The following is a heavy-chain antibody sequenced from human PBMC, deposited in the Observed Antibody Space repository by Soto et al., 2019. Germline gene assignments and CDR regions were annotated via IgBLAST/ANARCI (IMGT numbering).Heavy chain of an antibody. CDR3: AKRDVPDSRSNAYFYDH. V-gene: IGHV3-23*01. J-gene: IGHJ4*02. CDR1: GFPFGPST. D-gene: IGHD2-21*02. CDR2: ISVSVGGT. Sequence: EVQLLESGGGLVQPGGSLTLSCGVSGFPFGPSTMSWVRQAPGKGLEWVSTISVSVGGTYYADSVQGRFTVSSDISDNTLFLQMTSLTAEDTAVYFCAKRDVPDSRSNAYFYDHWGRGVLVTVSS.